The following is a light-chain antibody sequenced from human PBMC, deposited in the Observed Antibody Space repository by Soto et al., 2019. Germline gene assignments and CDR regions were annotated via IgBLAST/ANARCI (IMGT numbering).Light chain of an antibody. Sequence: AILITQSPSSFSASTGYIFTITCRASQGISSYLAWYQQKPGKAPKLLIYAASTLQSGVPSRFSGSGSGTDFTLTISCLQSEDFATYYCQQYYSYPTFGQGTKVDIK. J-gene: IGKJ1*01. CDR2: AAS. CDR3: QQYYSYPT. V-gene: IGKV1-8*01. CDR1: QGISSY.